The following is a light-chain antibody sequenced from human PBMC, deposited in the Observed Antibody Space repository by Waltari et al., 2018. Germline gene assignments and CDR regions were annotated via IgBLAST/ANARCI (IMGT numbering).Light chain of an antibody. CDR3: SSYASSSTYV. CDR2: DVS. Sequence: QSALTQPASVSGSLGQAITISCAGVYNYVSRYQQHPGNAPKLMIFDVSKRPSGVPNRFSGARSGNTASLTISGLQAEDDANYFCSSYASSSTYVFGTGTKVT. V-gene: IGLV2-14*03. CDR1: VYNY. J-gene: IGLJ1*01.